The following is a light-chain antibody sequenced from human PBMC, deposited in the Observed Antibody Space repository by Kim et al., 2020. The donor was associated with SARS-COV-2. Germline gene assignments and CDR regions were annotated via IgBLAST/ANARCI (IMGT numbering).Light chain of an antibody. V-gene: IGLV7-46*01. CDR2: DTT. J-gene: IGLJ3*02. CDR1: TGPVPSSHF. Sequence: PGETVTLHFSPSTGPVPSSHFPYWFQQRPGQAPRTLISDTTHTHSWTPARFSGSLLGDKAALTLSGAQPEDEADYYCLLSYSGVWVFGGGTQLTVL. CDR3: LLSYSGVWV.